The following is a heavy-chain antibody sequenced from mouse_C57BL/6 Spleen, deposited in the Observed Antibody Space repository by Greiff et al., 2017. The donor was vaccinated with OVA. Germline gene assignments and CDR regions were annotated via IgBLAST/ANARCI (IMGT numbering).Heavy chain of an antibody. CDR1: GYSITSGYY. CDR2: ISYDGSN. V-gene: IGHV3-6*01. Sequence: EVKLMESGPGLVKPSQSLSLTCSVTGYSITSGYYWNWIRQFPGNKLEWMGYISYDGSNNYNPSLKNRISITRDTSKNQFFLKLNSVTTEDTATYYCAGSYYGNPFYAMDYWGQGTSVTVSS. D-gene: IGHD1-1*01. CDR3: AGSYYGNPFYAMDY. J-gene: IGHJ4*01.